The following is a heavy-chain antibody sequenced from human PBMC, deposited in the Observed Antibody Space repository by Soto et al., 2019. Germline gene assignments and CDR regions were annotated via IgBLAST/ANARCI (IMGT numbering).Heavy chain of an antibody. J-gene: IGHJ4*02. CDR3: ARGDTIFGVGPDMRNVDY. CDR1: GGTFSSYA. CDR2: IIPIFGTA. V-gene: IGHV1-69*06. Sequence: QVQLVQSGAEVKKPGSSVKVSCKASGGTFSSYAISWVRQAPGQGLEWLGGIIPIFGTANYAQKFQGRVTMTGDKSTRTAYMELSSLRSEDTAVYDWARGDTIFGVGPDMRNVDYWGQGTLVTVSS. D-gene: IGHD3-3*01.